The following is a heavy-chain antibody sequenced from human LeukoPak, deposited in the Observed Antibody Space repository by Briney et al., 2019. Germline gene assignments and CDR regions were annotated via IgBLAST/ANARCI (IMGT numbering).Heavy chain of an antibody. CDR3: ARIGTIFGVVQGYFDY. Sequence: SETLSLTCAVYGGSFSGYYWSWIRQPPGKGLEWIGEINHSGSTNYNPSLKSRVTISVDTSKNQFSLKLSSVTAADTAVYYCARIGTIFGVVQGYFDYWGQGALVTVSS. J-gene: IGHJ4*02. CDR2: INHSGST. CDR1: GGSFSGYY. V-gene: IGHV4-34*01. D-gene: IGHD3-3*01.